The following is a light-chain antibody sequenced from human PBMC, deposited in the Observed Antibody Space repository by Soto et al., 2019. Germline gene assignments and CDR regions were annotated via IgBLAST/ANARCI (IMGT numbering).Light chain of an antibody. CDR2: RAS. CDR1: QSFDTW. Sequence: DIQMTQSPSTLSASIGDTVTITCRTSQSFDTWLAWYQHKAGKAPKLLIYRASSLATGVPSRFSGSGSGTAFTLTITSLQPDDFATYYCQHYNDYSRVFGQGTQVQIK. CDR3: QHYNDYSRV. V-gene: IGKV1-5*03. J-gene: IGKJ1*01.